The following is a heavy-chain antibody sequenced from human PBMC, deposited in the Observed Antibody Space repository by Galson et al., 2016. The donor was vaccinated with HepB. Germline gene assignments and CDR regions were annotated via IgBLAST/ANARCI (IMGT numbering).Heavy chain of an antibody. Sequence: SLRLSCAASGFPFSNYAMSWARQSPGKGLEWVSAISGGRNTYYTDSVKGRFTISRDYSRNTVYLHINSLSDEDTAVYYCAKDSCTAGSGNSVDGYLQYRGRGTLVTVSS. CDR3: AKDSCTAGSGNSVDGYLQY. CDR2: ISGGRNT. J-gene: IGHJ1*01. CDR1: GFPFSNYA. V-gene: IGHV3-23*01. D-gene: IGHD2-15*01.